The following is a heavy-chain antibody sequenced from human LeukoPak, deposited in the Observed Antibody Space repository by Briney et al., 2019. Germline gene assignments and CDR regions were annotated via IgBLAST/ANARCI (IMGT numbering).Heavy chain of an antibody. J-gene: IGHJ6*03. V-gene: IGHV3-21*01. CDR3: ARGPPRGKYYYMDV. D-gene: IGHD1-1*01. CDR2: ISSSSSYI. CDR1: GFTFSSYS. Sequence: GGSLRLSCAASGFTFSSYSMNWVRQAPGKGLEWVSSISSSSSYIYCADSVKGRFTISRDNAKNSLYLQMNSLRAEDTAVYYCARGPPRGKYYYMDVWGKGTTVTVSS.